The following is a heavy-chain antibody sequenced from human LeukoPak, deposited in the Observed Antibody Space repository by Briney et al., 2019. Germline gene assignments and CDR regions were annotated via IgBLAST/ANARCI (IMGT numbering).Heavy chain of an antibody. V-gene: IGHV4-4*07. CDR2: IYTSRST. D-gene: IGHD6-13*01. Sequence: SETLSLTCTVSGGSISSYYGSWIRQAAGKGLEWIGRIYTSRSTNYNPSLQSRVTMSVDTSKNQFSLKLSSVTAADTAVYYCARDLTNSWSIHNWFDPWGQGTLVTVSS. CDR1: GGSISSYY. CDR3: ARDLTNSWSIHNWFDP. J-gene: IGHJ5*02.